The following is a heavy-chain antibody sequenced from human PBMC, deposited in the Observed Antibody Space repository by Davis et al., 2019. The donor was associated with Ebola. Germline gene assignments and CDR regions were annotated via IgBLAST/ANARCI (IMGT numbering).Heavy chain of an antibody. CDR3: AKQEGNWGIAVAT. V-gene: IGHV3-23*01. J-gene: IGHJ5*02. Sequence: PGGSLRLSCAASGFTFSSYAMSWVRQAPGKGLEWVSVVSGSGGSTYYADSVKGRFTISRDNSKNTLYLQMNSLRAEDTAVYYCAKQEGNWGIAVATWGQGTLVTVSS. D-gene: IGHD6-19*01. CDR1: GFTFSSYA. CDR2: VSGSGGST.